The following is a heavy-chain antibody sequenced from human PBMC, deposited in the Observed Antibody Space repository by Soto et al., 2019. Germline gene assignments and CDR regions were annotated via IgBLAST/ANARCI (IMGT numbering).Heavy chain of an antibody. V-gene: IGHV3-23*01. CDR2: ISGSGGIT. Sequence: GGSLRLSCAASGFTFSSYAMSWVRQAPGKGLEWVSAISGSGGITYYADSVKGRFTISRDNSKNTLYLQMNSLRAEDTAVYYCANLGYCSGGSCYSTRDYWGQGTLVTVSS. J-gene: IGHJ4*02. D-gene: IGHD2-15*01. CDR3: ANLGYCSGGSCYSTRDY. CDR1: GFTFSSYA.